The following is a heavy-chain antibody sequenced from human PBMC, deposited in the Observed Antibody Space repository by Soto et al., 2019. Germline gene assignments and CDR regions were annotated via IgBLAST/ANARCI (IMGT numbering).Heavy chain of an antibody. D-gene: IGHD2-15*01. CDR3: AKDRENCSGGSCYADY. J-gene: IGHJ4*02. V-gene: IGHV3-23*01. Sequence: EVQLLESGGGLVQPGGSLRLSCAASGFTFSSYAMSWVRQAPGKGLEWVSAISGSGGRTYYADSVKGRFTISRDNSKNTLYLQMNSLRAEDTAVYYCAKDRENCSGGSCYADYWGQGTLVTVSS. CDR1: GFTFSSYA. CDR2: ISGSGGRT.